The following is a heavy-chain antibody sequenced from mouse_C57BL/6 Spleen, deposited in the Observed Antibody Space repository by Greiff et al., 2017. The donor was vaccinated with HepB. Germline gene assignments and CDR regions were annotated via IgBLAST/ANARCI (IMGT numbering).Heavy chain of an antibody. Sequence: EVQGVESGGDLVKPGGSLKLSCAASGFTFSSYGMSWVRQTPDKRLEWVANISSGGSYTYYPDSVKGRFTISRDNAKNTLYLQMSSLKSEDTAMYYCAREATVGYFDYWGQGTTLTVSS. CDR1: GFTFSSYG. J-gene: IGHJ2*01. CDR3: AREATVGYFDY. V-gene: IGHV5-6*01. CDR2: ISSGGSYT. D-gene: IGHD1-1*01.